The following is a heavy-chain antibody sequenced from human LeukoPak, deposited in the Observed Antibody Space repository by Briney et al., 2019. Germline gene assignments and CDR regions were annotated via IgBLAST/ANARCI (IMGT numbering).Heavy chain of an antibody. CDR1: GFTFSSYS. CDR2: ISSSSSYI. J-gene: IGHJ4*02. V-gene: IGHV3-21*01. Sequence: GGSLRLSCAASGFTFSSYSMNWVRQAPGKGLEWVSSISSSSSYIYYADSVKGRFTISRDNAKNSLYLQMNSLRAEDTAVYYCARGYVWGSYRYKPYYFDYWGQGTLVTVSS. D-gene: IGHD3-16*02. CDR3: ARGYVWGSYRYKPYYFDY.